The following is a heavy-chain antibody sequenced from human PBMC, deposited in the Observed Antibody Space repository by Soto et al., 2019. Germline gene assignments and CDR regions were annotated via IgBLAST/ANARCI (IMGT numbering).Heavy chain of an antibody. V-gene: IGHV3-23*01. Sequence: GGSLRLSCAASGFTFRNFAMNWVRQAPGKGLEWGSSITSGGSTFYVDSVKGRFTIARDNSKDTLYLQMSSLRAEDTAVYYCAKNHLYGTSWYGVSDYWRQGSLVTVSS. D-gene: IGHD6-13*01. CDR3: AKNHLYGTSWYGVSDY. J-gene: IGHJ4*02. CDR1: GFTFRNFA. CDR2: ITSGGST.